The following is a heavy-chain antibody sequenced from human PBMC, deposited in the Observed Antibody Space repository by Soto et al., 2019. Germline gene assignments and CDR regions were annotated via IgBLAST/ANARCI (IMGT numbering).Heavy chain of an antibody. D-gene: IGHD5-18*01. CDR2: ISGSGGST. CDR1: GFTFSSYA. V-gene: IGHV3-23*01. J-gene: IGHJ4*02. CDR3: AKELERIQLWLRSGSDY. Sequence: GGSLRLSCAASGFTFSSYAMSWVRQAPGKGLEWVSAISGSGGSTYYADSVKGRFTISRDNSKNTLYLQMNSLRAEDTAVYYCAKELERIQLWLRSGSDYWGQGTLVTVSS.